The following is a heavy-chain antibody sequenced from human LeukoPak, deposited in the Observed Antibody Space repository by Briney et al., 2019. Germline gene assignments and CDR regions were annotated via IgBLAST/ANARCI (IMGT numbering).Heavy chain of an antibody. D-gene: IGHD4-23*01. CDR3: ARLNSDDTLFDY. CDR1: GFTVSSNY. CDR2: IYRGGIT. Sequence: GGSLRLSCAVSGFTVSSNYMNWVRQAPGKGLEWVSVIYRGGITYYADSVKGRFTISRDNSKNTLYLQMNSLRAEDTAVYYCARLNSDDTLFDYWGQGTLVTLSS. J-gene: IGHJ4*02. V-gene: IGHV3-53*01.